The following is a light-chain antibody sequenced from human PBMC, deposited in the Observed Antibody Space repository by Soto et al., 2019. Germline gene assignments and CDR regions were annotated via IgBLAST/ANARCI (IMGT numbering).Light chain of an antibody. J-gene: IGLJ1*01. CDR3: CAYAGSFYV. CDR2: EVS. V-gene: IGLV2-23*02. CDR1: SSDVGNYNL. Sequence: HSVLTQAASVSGFPGQSITISCTGTSSDVGNYNLVSWYQQHPGKAPKLMIYEVSKRPSGVSNRFSGSKSGNTASLTISGLQAEDEADYYCCAYAGSFYVFGIGTKVTVL.